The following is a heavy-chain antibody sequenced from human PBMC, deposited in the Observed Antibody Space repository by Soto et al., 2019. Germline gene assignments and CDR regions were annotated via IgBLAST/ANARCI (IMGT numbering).Heavy chain of an antibody. V-gene: IGHV1-18*01. CDR3: ARYCSGGSCHKGVPDY. J-gene: IGHJ4*02. Sequence: QIQLVQSGAEVKKPGASVKVSCKVSGYSLTSYGISWLRQAPGQGLEWMGWINTYNGATNYAQKLQGRVPMTTDKSTSTAYMVLRSLRCDDTAVYFCARYCSGGSCHKGVPDYWGQGTLVTVSS. D-gene: IGHD2-15*01. CDR2: INTYNGAT. CDR1: GYSLTSYG.